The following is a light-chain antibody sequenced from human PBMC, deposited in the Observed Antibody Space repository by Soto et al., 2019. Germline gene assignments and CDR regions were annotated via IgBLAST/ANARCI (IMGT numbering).Light chain of an antibody. CDR2: VAS. J-gene: IGKJ2*01. CDR1: QSVSSN. V-gene: IGKV3-15*01. CDR3: QQYNNWPPVYT. Sequence: EIVMTQSPATLSVSPGERATLSCRASQSVSSNLAWYQQKPGQAHRLLIYVASTRATGIPARFSGSGSGTEFTLTISSLQSEDFAIYYCQQYNNWPPVYTFGQGTKLEIK.